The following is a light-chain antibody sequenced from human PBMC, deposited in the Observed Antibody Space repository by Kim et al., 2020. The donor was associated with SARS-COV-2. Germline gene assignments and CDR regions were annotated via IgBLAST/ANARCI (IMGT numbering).Light chain of an antibody. CDR3: QQYYSTPPS. V-gene: IGKV4-1*01. CDR2: WTS. J-gene: IGKJ2*03. CDR1: QTVLSNSNNRIY. Sequence: TATLDSRSTQTVLSNSNNRIYLTWYQQKPGQAPKLLIYWTSIRESGVPYRFSGSASETDFTLTISSLQAEDFAIYYCQQYYSTPPSFGQGTKLEI.